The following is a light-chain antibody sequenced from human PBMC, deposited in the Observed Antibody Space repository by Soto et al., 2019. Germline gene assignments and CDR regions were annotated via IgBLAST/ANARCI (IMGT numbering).Light chain of an antibody. J-gene: IGKJ5*01. CDR1: QTLSNSF. CDR3: QQYGTSELI. V-gene: IGKV3-20*01. CDR2: DTS. Sequence: EIVLTQSPGTLSLSPGERATLSCRASQTLSNSFIAWYQQKPGQAPRLLIYDTSSRATGVPDRYSASGSGTDFTLTISRLEPEDFAVFFCQQYGTSELIFGQGPRLEIK.